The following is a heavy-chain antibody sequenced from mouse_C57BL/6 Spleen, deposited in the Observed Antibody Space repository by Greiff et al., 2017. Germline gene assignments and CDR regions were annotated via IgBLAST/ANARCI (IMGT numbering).Heavy chain of an antibody. CDR1: GYTFTDYN. D-gene: IGHD3-2*02. CDR3: ARLGDSSGYGAY. Sequence: VQLQQSGPELVKPGASVKISCKASGYTFTDYNMDWVKQSPGKSLEWIGDINPYNGGTNYNQKFKGKATLTVDKSSSTAYMELRSLTSEDTAVYYCARLGDSSGYGAYWGQGTLVTVSA. CDR2: INPYNGGT. V-gene: IGHV1-18*01. J-gene: IGHJ3*01.